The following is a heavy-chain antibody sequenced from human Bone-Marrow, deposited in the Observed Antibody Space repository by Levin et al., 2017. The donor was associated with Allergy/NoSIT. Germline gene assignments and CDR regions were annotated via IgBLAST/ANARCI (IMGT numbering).Heavy chain of an antibody. Sequence: GESLKISCAVSGFTVGNNYMSWVRQAPGKGLEWVSLIYSGGSTYYADSVKGRFTISRDSSKNTLYLQMNNLRVEDTAVYYCAKDPPGVAAAGSGYWGQGTLVTVSS. CDR2: IYSGGST. CDR1: GFTVGNNY. J-gene: IGHJ4*02. D-gene: IGHD6-13*01. V-gene: IGHV3-66*01. CDR3: AKDPPGVAAAGSGY.